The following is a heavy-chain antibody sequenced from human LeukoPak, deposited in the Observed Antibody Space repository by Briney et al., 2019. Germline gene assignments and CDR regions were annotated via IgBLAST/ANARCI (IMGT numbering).Heavy chain of an antibody. CDR1: GYSISSGYY. CDR2: IYHSGST. V-gene: IGHV4-38-2*02. CDR3: ARVLPITPYFDY. D-gene: IGHD1-20*01. J-gene: IGHJ4*02. Sequence: SETLSLTCTVSGYSISSGYYWGWIRQPPGKGLEWIGSIYHSGSTYYNPSLKSRVTISVDTSKNQFSLKLSSVTAADTAVYYCARVLPITPYFDYWGQGTLVTVSS.